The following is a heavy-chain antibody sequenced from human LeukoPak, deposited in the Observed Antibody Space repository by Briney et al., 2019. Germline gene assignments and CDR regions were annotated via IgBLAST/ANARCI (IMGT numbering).Heavy chain of an antibody. CDR3: ATSAPEANYYYYGMDV. V-gene: IGHV1-24*01. CDR2: FDPEDGET. CDR1: GYTLTELS. J-gene: IGHJ6*02. Sequence: ASVKVSCKVSGYTLTELSMHWVRQAPGKGLEWMGGFDPEDGETIYAQKFQGRVTMTEDTSTDTAYMELSSLRSEDTAVYYCATSAPEANYYYYGMDVSGQGTTVTVCS.